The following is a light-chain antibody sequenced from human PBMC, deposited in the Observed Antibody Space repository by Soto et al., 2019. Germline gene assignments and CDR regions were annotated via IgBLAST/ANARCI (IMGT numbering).Light chain of an antibody. CDR2: DTS. CDR3: HQRNT. CDR1: QSVSSY. Sequence: EIMLTQSPATLSLSPGERATLSCRASQSVSSYLAWYQQTPGQAPRLLIYDTSNRATGVPPRFSGSRSGTDFTLTISSVEPEDFAVFYCHQRNTFGQGTRLEIK. J-gene: IGKJ5*01. V-gene: IGKV3-11*01.